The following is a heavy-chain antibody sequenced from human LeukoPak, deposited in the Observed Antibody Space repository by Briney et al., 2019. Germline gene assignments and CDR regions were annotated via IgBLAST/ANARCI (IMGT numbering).Heavy chain of an antibody. CDR2: INFSGGAT. Sequence: GGSLRLSCAASGFTFSSYEMAWVRQAPGKGLEWVSAINFSGGATYSADFVKGRFTISRDNSKNTLYLQMNSLRADDTALYYCAKGRLSVSGFDCWGQGTLVTVSS. D-gene: IGHD6-19*01. CDR3: AKGRLSVSGFDC. CDR1: GFTFSSYE. J-gene: IGHJ4*02. V-gene: IGHV3-23*01.